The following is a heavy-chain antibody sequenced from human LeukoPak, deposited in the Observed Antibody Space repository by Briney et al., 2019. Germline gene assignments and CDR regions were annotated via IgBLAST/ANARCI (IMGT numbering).Heavy chain of an antibody. J-gene: IGHJ4*02. CDR3: ARGGTWIQEYYFDY. CDR1: GYTFTGYY. Sequence: ASVKVSCKASGYTFTGYYMHWGRQAPGQGLEWMGWINPNSGGTNYAQKFQGRVTMTRDTSISTAYMELSRLRSDDTAVYYCARGGTWIQEYYFDYWGQGTLVTVSS. CDR2: INPNSGGT. D-gene: IGHD5-18*01. V-gene: IGHV1-2*02.